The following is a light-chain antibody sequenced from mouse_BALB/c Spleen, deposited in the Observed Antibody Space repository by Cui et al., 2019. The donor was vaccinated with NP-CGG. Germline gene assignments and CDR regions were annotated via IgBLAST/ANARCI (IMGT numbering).Light chain of an antibody. CDR1: TGACTTGNY. J-gene: IGLJ1*01. CDR2: GTN. V-gene: IGLV1*01. Sequence: QPVFTHLSVLTTSLVETVRLTCRSRTGACTTGNYANWVQEKPDHLFTGLIGGTNNRAPGVPARFSGSLIGDKAALTITGAQTEDEAIYFCALWYSNHWVFGGGAKLTVL. CDR3: ALWYSNHWV.